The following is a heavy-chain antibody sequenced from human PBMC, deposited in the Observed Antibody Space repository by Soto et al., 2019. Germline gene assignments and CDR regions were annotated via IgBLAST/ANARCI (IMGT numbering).Heavy chain of an antibody. V-gene: IGHV4-34*01. D-gene: IGHD3-10*01. J-gene: IGHJ6*02. CDR1: GGSFSGYY. CDR2: INHSGSS. Sequence: SETLSLTCAVYGGSFSGYYWSWIRQPPGKGLEWIGEINHSGSSNYNPSLKSRVTISVDTSKNQFSLKLSSVTAADTAVYYCASLVGGVSPYYYYYGMDVWGQGTTVTVSS. CDR3: ASLVGGVSPYYYYYGMDV.